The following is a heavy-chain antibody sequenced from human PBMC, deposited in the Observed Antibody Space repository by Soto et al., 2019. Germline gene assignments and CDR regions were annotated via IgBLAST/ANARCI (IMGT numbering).Heavy chain of an antibody. V-gene: IGHV3-21*01. J-gene: IGHJ3*02. Sequence: GGLRLSCAASGFTFSSYSMNWVRQAPGKGLEWVSSISSSSSYIYYADSVKGRFTISRDNAKNSLYLQMNSLRAEDTAVYYCARTIYCTNGVCYDAFDIWGQGTMVTVSS. CDR2: ISSSSSYI. CDR3: ARTIYCTNGVCYDAFDI. D-gene: IGHD2-8*01. CDR1: GFTFSSYS.